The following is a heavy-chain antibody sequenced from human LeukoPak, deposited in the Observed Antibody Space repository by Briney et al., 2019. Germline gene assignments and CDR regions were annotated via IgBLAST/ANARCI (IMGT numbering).Heavy chain of an antibody. CDR2: IYHSGST. CDR1: GGSISSSNW. D-gene: IGHD5-18*01. CDR3: ARNWIQLWLLDY. Sequence: SETLSLTCAVSGGSISSSNWWSWVRQPPGKGLEWIGEIYHSGSTNYNPSLKSRVTISVDKSKNQFSLKLSSVTAADPAVYYCARNWIQLWLLDYWGQGTLVTVSS. J-gene: IGHJ4*02. V-gene: IGHV4-4*02.